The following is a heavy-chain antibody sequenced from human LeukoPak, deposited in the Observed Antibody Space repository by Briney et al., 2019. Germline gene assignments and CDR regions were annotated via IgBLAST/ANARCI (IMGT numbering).Heavy chain of an antibody. Sequence: PGGSLRLSRAASRFIFSNYDYGMNWVRQPPGKWLEWVSYISRSRRTMYYADSVKGRFTISRDDAKNSLYLQMNSLRDEDTAVYYCAKDEVCSGSYLGRICHYYYGMDVWGQGTTVTVS. CDR2: ISRSRRTM. CDR1: RFIFSNYDYG. J-gene: IGHJ6*02. V-gene: IGHV3-48*02. D-gene: IGHD1-26*01. CDR3: AKDEVCSGSYLGRICHYYYGMDV.